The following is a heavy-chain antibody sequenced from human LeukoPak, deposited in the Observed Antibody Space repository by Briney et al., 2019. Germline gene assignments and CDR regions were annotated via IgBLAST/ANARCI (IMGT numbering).Heavy chain of an antibody. Sequence: SVKVSCKASGGTFTSYAISWVRQAPGQGLEWMGGIIPIFGTANYAQKFQGRVTITADKSTSTAYMELSSLRSEDTAVYYCARAIVVVITGGAFDIWGQGTMVTVSS. CDR1: GGTFTSYA. D-gene: IGHD3-22*01. J-gene: IGHJ3*02. V-gene: IGHV1-69*06. CDR3: ARAIVVVITGGAFDI. CDR2: IIPIFGTA.